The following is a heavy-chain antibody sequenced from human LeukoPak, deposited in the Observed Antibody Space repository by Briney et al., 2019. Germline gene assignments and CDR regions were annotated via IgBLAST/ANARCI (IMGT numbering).Heavy chain of an antibody. CDR2: ISWNSGSI. CDR3: AREKRSTSDDAFDI. J-gene: IGHJ3*02. V-gene: IGHV3-9*01. D-gene: IGHD2-2*01. Sequence: GGSLRLSCAASGFTFSSYGMHWVRQAPGKGLEWVSGISWNSGSIGYADSVKGRFTISRDNAKNSLYLQMNSLRAEDTAVYYCAREKRSTSDDAFDIWGQGTMVTVSS. CDR1: GFTFSSYG.